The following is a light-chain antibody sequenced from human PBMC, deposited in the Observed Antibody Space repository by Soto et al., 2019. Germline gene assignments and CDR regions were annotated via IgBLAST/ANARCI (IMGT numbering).Light chain of an antibody. J-gene: IGKJ2*01. V-gene: IGKV1-39*01. CDR3: QQSFSTPYT. CDR1: QFISNH. Sequence: DILMTQSPPSLSASVGDRVTITCRASQFISNHLNWYQQKPGQPPKFLIYAASGFLSGVPSRFSGSGSGTDFTLTISSLQPEDFATYFCQQSFSTPYTFGQGTRLEIK. CDR2: AAS.